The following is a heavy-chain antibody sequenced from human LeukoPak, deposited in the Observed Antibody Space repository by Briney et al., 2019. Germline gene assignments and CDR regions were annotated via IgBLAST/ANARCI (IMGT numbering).Heavy chain of an antibody. CDR2: INWNGGST. Sequence: GGSLRLSCAASGFTVSSNYMSWVRQAPGKGLEWVSGINWNGGSTGYADSVKGRFTISRDNADNSLYLQMNSLRGEDTAVYYCARDRGYCRSTSCYSYWFDSWGQGTLVTVSS. J-gene: IGHJ5*01. CDR1: GFTVSSNY. V-gene: IGHV3-20*04. CDR3: ARDRGYCRSTSCYSYWFDS. D-gene: IGHD2-2*03.